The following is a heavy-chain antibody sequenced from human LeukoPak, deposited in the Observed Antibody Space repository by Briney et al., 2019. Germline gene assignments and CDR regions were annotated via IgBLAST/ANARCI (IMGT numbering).Heavy chain of an antibody. Sequence: ASVKVSCKASGYTFTDYYMHWVRQAPGQGLEWMGWINPNSGGTNYAQKFQGRVTMTRDMSISTAYMELSRLRSDDTAVFYCAREEAIAAAGPTLDYWGQGALVTVSS. V-gene: IGHV1-2*02. CDR2: INPNSGGT. D-gene: IGHD6-13*01. J-gene: IGHJ4*02. CDR3: AREEAIAAAGPTLDY. CDR1: GYTFTDYY.